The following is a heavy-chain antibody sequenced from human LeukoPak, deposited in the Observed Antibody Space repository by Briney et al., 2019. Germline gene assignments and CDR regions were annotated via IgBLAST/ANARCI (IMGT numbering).Heavy chain of an antibody. Sequence: PGGSPRLSCAASGFTFSSYAMHWVRQAPGKGLEWVAVISYDGSNKYYADSVKGRFTISRDNSKNTLYLQMNSLRAEDTAVYYCARGGPWGSYYSFPDYWGQGTLVTVSS. J-gene: IGHJ4*02. CDR3: ARGGPWGSYYSFPDY. D-gene: IGHD1-26*01. CDR2: ISYDGSNK. V-gene: IGHV3-30-3*01. CDR1: GFTFSSYA.